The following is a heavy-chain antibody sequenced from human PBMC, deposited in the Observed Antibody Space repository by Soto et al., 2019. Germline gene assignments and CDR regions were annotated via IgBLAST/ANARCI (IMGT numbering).Heavy chain of an antibody. CDR3: ARSFGWYAIDQ. V-gene: IGHV4-4*02. CDR2: IHHSGST. J-gene: IGHJ1*01. CDR1: GASISSEQS. Sequence: QMQLQESGPGLVKPSETLSLTCAVSGASISSEQSWSWVRQPPGKGLEWIGEIHHSGSTNNNPSLNSGVTIAVVKPKIRFSLMLSSFTAADTAVHYCARSFGWYAIDQWGQGTLVTVAS. D-gene: IGHD6-19*01.